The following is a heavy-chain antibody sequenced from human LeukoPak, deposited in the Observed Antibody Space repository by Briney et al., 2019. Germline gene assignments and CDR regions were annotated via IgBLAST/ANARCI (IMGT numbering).Heavy chain of an antibody. D-gene: IGHD4/OR15-4a*01. CDR3: AKDWVYSANGHLFDI. CDR2: ISDTGAST. CDR1: GFTFKIYV. Sequence: GGSLRLSCAASGFTFKIYVMSWVRQAPGTGLEWIAAISDTGASTYYADSVKGRFTISRDNSENTLFLQMNSLRAEDTAVDYCAKDWVYSANGHLFDIWGQGAMVTVSS. J-gene: IGHJ3*02. V-gene: IGHV3-23*01.